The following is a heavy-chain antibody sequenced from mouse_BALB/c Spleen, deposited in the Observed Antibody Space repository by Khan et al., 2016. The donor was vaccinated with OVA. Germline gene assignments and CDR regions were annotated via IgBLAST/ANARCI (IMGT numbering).Heavy chain of an antibody. V-gene: IGHV3-2*02. CDR3: VRGRSY. J-gene: IGHJ3*01. CDR1: GYSITSDYA. CDR2: INYSGST. Sequence: EVQLQESGPGLVKPSQSLSLTCTVTGYSITSDYAWNWIRQFPGNRLEWVGYINYSGSTSKNPSLKSRIFITRDTSKNQNFLQLNSVTTEDTATYYCVRGRSYWGQGTLVTVSA.